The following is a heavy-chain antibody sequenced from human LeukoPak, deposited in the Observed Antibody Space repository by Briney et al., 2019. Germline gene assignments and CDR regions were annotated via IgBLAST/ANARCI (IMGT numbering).Heavy chain of an antibody. V-gene: IGHV3-7*01. CDR1: GYTFSSYW. J-gene: IGHJ6*03. CDR2: IKQDGSEK. D-gene: IGHD6-13*01. Sequence: PGGSPRLSCAASGYTFSSYWMSWVRQAPGKGLEWVANIKQDGSEKYYVDSVKGRFTISRDNAKNSLYLQVNSLRAEDTAVYCCARVEQLVRYYYYYYYMDVWGKGTTVTVSS. CDR3: ARVEQLVRYYYYYYYMDV.